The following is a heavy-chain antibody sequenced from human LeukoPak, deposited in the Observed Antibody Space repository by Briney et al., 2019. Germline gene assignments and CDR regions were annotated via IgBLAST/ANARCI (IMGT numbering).Heavy chain of an antibody. CDR1: GFTFSSYG. V-gene: IGHV3-30*18. CDR2: ISYDGSNK. Sequence: GRSLRLSCAASGFTFSSYGIHWVRQAPGKGLEWVAVISYDGSNKYYADSVKGRFTISRDNSKNTLYLQMNSLRAEDTAVYYCAKPDTETDIVVVVAAPPPFDYWGQGTLVTVSS. D-gene: IGHD2-15*01. CDR3: AKPDTETDIVVVVAAPPPFDY. J-gene: IGHJ4*02.